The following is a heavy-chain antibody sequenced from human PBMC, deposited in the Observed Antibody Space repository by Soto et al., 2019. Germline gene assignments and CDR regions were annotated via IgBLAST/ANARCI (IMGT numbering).Heavy chain of an antibody. Sequence: SETLSLTFTFSGGSISGYYWSWLRQPPGKGLELSGSIYYTGSTYYNPSLKSRVTISVDTSKNQFSLKLSSVTAADTAVYYCACIFSGGYGYGFYYYGMDVWGQGTTVTVSS. J-gene: IGHJ6*02. D-gene: IGHD5-18*01. CDR3: ACIFSGGYGYGFYYYGMDV. CDR1: GGSISGYY. CDR2: IYYTGST. V-gene: IGHV4-59*05.